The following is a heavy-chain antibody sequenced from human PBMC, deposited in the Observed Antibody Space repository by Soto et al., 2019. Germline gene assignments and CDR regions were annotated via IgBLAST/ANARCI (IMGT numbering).Heavy chain of an antibody. CDR1: GYSFTSYW. Sequence: PGESLKISCKGSGYSFTSYWISWVRQMPGKGLEWMGRIDPSDSYTNYSPSFQGRVTISADKSISTAYLQWSSLRASDTAMYYCARHHSESGSPPDWGQGTLVTVSS. V-gene: IGHV5-10-1*01. CDR3: ARHHSESGSPPD. J-gene: IGHJ4*02. CDR2: IDPSDSYT. D-gene: IGHD1-26*01.